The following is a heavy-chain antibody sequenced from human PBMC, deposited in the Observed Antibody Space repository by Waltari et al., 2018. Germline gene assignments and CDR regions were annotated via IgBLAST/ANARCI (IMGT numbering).Heavy chain of an antibody. Sequence: EVQLVESGGGLVQPGGSLRLSCAASGFTFSRYAMSWVRQAPGKGLEWVSAMRGSGGSKYYAESVKGRFTISRDNSKNTMYLQMNSLRSEDTAGYYCARSIAVAGPLSFYYMDVWGKGTTVTVSS. CDR1: GFTFSRYA. V-gene: IGHV3-23*04. J-gene: IGHJ6*03. CDR3: ARSIAVAGPLSFYYMDV. D-gene: IGHD6-19*01. CDR2: MRGSGGSK.